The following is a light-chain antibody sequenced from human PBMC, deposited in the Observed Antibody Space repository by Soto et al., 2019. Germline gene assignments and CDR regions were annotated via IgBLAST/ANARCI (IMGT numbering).Light chain of an antibody. V-gene: IGKV3-20*01. J-gene: IGKJ5*01. CDR3: QQYGSSPLIS. Sequence: VLTQSPLTLSLSPGERATLCCRASQSVSSTYLAWYQQKPGQAPRLLLYGASNRATGIPDRFGGSGSGTDFTLTISRLEPEDFAVYYCQQYGSSPLISFGQGTRLEIK. CDR1: QSVSSTY. CDR2: GAS.